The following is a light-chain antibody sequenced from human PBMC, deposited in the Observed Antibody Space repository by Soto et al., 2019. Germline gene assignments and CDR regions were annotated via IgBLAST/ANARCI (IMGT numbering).Light chain of an antibody. CDR3: QHYSSYSST. Sequence: DIQMTQSPSTLSASVGDRVTITCRPSQTISNWLAWYQQKPGKAPKLLIYDASILESGVPSRFSGSGSGTEFTLTISSLQPDDFAAYYCQHYSSYSSTFGQGTKVDIK. J-gene: IGKJ1*01. CDR1: QTISNW. CDR2: DAS. V-gene: IGKV1-5*01.